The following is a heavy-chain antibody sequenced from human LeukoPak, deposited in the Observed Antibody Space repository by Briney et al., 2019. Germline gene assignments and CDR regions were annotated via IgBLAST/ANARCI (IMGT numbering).Heavy chain of an antibody. J-gene: IGHJ3*02. V-gene: IGHV1-2*02. D-gene: IGHD4-17*01. CDR2: INPSSGGT. Sequence: GASVKVSCKASGYTFTGYYMHWVRQAPGQGLEWMGWINPSSGGTNYAQKFQGRVTMTRDTSISTAYMELSRLRSDDTAVYYCARVMATVTTLGPDAFDIWGQGTMVTVSS. CDR1: GYTFTGYY. CDR3: ARVMATVTTLGPDAFDI.